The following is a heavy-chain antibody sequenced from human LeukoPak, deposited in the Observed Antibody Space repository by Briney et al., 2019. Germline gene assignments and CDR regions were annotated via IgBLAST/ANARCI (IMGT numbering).Heavy chain of an antibody. CDR2: IYHSGST. J-gene: IGHJ5*02. CDR1: GGSVSSGSYY. D-gene: IGHD3-22*01. Sequence: SETLSLTCTVSGGSVSSGSYYWSWIRQPLGKGLEWIGYIYHSGSTNYNPSLKSRVTISLDTSKNQFSLKLNSVTAADTAVYYCARRARGHYDSSGYYNWFDPWGQGTLVTVSS. V-gene: IGHV4-61*01. CDR3: ARRARGHYDSSGYYNWFDP.